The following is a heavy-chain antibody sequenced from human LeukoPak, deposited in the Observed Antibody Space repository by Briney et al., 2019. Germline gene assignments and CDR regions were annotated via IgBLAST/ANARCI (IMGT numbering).Heavy chain of an antibody. Sequence: GGSLRLSCAASGFTVSSNYMSWVRQAPGKGLEWVSIIYSGGSTYYADSVKGRFTISRDNSKNTLYLQMNSLRAGDTAVYYCARGYFDSSGEFDYWGQGTLVTVSS. V-gene: IGHV3-66*01. D-gene: IGHD3-22*01. J-gene: IGHJ4*02. CDR3: ARGYFDSSGEFDY. CDR2: IYSGGST. CDR1: GFTVSSNY.